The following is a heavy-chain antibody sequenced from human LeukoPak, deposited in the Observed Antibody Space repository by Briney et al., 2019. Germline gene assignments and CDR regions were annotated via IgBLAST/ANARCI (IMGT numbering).Heavy chain of an antibody. V-gene: IGHV1-69*04. J-gene: IGHJ6*02. Sequence: SVKVSCKASGGTFSSYAISWVRQAPGQGLEWMGRIIPILGIANYAQKFQGRVTITADKSTSTAYMELSSLRSEDTAVYYCARGSNGGSPGFHYYYYGMDVWGQGTTVTVSS. CDR3: ARGSNGGSPGFHYYYYGMDV. CDR1: GGTFSSYA. CDR2: IIPILGIA. D-gene: IGHD2-15*01.